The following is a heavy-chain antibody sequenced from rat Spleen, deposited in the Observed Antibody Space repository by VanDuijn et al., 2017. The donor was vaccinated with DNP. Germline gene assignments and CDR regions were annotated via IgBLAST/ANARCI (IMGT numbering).Heavy chain of an antibody. CDR1: GFTFSNYD. Sequence: EVQLVESGGGLVQPGRSLKLSCVASGFTFSNYDMAWVRQAPTKGLEWVASISPSGGSTYYRESVKGRFTISRDHSKSTLYLQMDSLRSEETATYYCARVQLGYYALDAWCQGTSVTVSS. CDR3: ARVQLGYYALDA. J-gene: IGHJ4*01. V-gene: IGHV5S23*01. D-gene: IGHD5-1*01. CDR2: ISPSGGST.